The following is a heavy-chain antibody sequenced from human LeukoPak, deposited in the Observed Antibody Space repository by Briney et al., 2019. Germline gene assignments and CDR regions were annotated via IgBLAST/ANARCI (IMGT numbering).Heavy chain of an antibody. D-gene: IGHD3-10*01. J-gene: IGHJ6*02. CDR1: GYTSTSYA. V-gene: IGHV7-4-1*02. CDR3: ARHGSGSYTGRRYYYGMDV. Sequence: GASVKVSCKASGYTSTSYAMNWVRQAPGQGVEGMGWINTNTGNPTYAQGFTGRFVFSLDTSVSTAYLQISSLKAEDTAVYYCARHGSGSYTGRRYYYGMDVWGQGTPVTVSS. CDR2: INTNTGNP.